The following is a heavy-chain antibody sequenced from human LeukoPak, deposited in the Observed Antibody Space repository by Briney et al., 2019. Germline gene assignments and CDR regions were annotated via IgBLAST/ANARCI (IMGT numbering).Heavy chain of an antibody. V-gene: IGHV4-34*01. CDR3: ASRVVPAASEKYYFDY. CDR2: INHSGST. CDR1: GGSFSGYY. Sequence: SETLSLTCAVYGGSFSGYYWSWIRHPPGKGLEWIGEINHSGSTNYNPSLKSRVTISVDTSKNQFSLKLSSVTAADTAVYYCASRVVPAASEKYYFDYWGQGTLVTVSS. D-gene: IGHD2-2*01. J-gene: IGHJ4*02.